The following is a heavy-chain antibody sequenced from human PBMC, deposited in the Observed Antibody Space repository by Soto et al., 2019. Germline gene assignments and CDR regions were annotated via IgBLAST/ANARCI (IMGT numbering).Heavy chain of an antibody. D-gene: IGHD6-13*01. V-gene: IGHV4-59*01. CDR3: ARVGGYSSSWYPWFDP. J-gene: IGHJ5*02. Sequence: KSSETLSLTCTVSGGSISSYYWSWIRQPPGKGLEWIGYIYYSGSTNYNPSLKSRVTISVDTSKNQFSLKLSSVTAADTAVYYCARVGGYSSSWYPWFDPWGQGTLVTVSS. CDR2: IYYSGST. CDR1: GGSISSYY.